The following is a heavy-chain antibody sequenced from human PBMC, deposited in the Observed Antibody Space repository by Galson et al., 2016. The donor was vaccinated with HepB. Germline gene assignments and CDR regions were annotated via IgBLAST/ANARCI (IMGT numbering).Heavy chain of an antibody. V-gene: IGHV6-1*01. CDR1: GDSVSSNFAA. CDR3: ARDAPWLASGYYDYVMDV. CDR2: TYYRSKWYN. D-gene: IGHD6-19*01. Sequence: CAISGDSVSSNFAAWNWIRQSPSRGLEWLGKTYYRSKWYNDYAVSVKSRITINPDTSKSQFSLQLNSVTPEDTAVYYCARDAPWLASGYYDYVMDVGGQGTTVIVSS. J-gene: IGHJ6*02.